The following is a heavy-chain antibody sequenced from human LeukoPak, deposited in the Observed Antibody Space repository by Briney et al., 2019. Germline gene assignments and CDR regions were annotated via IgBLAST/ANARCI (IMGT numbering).Heavy chain of an antibody. CDR3: ARGFVAAPNWFDP. CDR2: ISSSSSYI. V-gene: IGHV3-21*01. CDR1: GFTFSSYS. J-gene: IGHJ5*02. D-gene: IGHD6-6*01. Sequence: GGSLRLSCAASGFTFSSYSMNWVRQAPGKGLEWVSSISSSSSYIYYADSVKGRFTISRDNAKNSLCMQMNSLRAEDTAVYYCARGFVAAPNWFDPWGQGTLVTVSS.